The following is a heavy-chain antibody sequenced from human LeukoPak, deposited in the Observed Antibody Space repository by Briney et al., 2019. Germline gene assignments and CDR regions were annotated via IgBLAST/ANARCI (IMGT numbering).Heavy chain of an antibody. CDR3: ARSFDV. CDR1: GFTFSSYE. J-gene: IGHJ3*01. CDR2: ISGSGTIT. Sequence: GRSLRLSCAVSGFTFSSYEVNWVRQVPGKGLEWVSSISGSGTITHYADSVKGRFTISRDNAKNSLYLQMDSLRAEDTAVYYCARSFDVWGQGTMVTVSS. V-gene: IGHV3-48*03.